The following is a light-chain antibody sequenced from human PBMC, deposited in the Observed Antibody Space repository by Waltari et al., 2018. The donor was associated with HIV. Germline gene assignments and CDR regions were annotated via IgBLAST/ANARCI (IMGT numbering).Light chain of an antibody. Sequence: QSVLTQPPSASGTPGQNVTISCSGNTSNIGTNIVNWYQQFPGAAPKHLIYSNNQRPSGVPARFAGSKTVTSASLAISGLQSEDEADYFCAAWDDTLNGLFGGGTKLTVL. V-gene: IGLV1-44*01. J-gene: IGLJ2*01. CDR3: AAWDDTLNGL. CDR1: TSNIGTNI. CDR2: SNN.